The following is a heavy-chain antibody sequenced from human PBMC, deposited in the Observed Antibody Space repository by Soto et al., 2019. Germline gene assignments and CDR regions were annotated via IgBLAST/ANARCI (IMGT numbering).Heavy chain of an antibody. D-gene: IGHD6-19*01. Sequence: ASVKVSCKASGYTFTNYYMHWVRQAPGQGLEWMGIINPSGGSTSYAQKFQGRVTMTRDTSTSTVYMELSSLKSEDTAVYYCAKAGSSGWYYYYYGMDVWGQGTTVTSP. V-gene: IGHV1-46*01. CDR1: GYTFTNYY. J-gene: IGHJ6*02. CDR3: AKAGSSGWYYYYYGMDV. CDR2: INPSGGST.